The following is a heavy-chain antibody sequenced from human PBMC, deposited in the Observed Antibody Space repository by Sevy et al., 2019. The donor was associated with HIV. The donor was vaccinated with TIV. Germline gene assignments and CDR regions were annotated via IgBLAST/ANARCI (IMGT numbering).Heavy chain of an antibody. D-gene: IGHD3-22*01. Sequence: GGSLRLSCAASGFTFSSYGMHWVRQAPGKGLEWVAVIWYDGSNKYYADSVKGRFTISRDNSKNTLYLQMNSLRAEDTAVYYCARGNIYYDSSGWAFDIWGQGTMVTVSS. V-gene: IGHV3-33*01. CDR1: GFTFSSYG. J-gene: IGHJ3*02. CDR3: ARGNIYYDSSGWAFDI. CDR2: IWYDGSNK.